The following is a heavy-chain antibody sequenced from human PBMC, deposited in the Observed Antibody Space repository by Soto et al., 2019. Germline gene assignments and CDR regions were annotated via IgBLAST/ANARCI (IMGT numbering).Heavy chain of an antibody. CDR1: GASIRPYY. Sequence: SETLSLTCTVSGASIRPYYWSWIRQPPGKGLEWIGNIYYSGSTNYNPSLKSRVTMSVATSKNQVSLRLDSVTAADTAVYYCTTVGGIYGDYPILASWGQGALVPV. CDR2: IYYSGST. J-gene: IGHJ5*02. D-gene: IGHD4-17*01. CDR3: TTVGGIYGDYPILAS. V-gene: IGHV4-59*01.